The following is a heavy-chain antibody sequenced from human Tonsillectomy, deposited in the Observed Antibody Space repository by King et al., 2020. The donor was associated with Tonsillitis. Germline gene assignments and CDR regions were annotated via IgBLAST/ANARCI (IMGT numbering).Heavy chain of an antibody. CDR2: INDRGVT. D-gene: IGHD6-19*01. Sequence: VQLPQWGAGLLKPSETLSLTCVVYGEPFNGYFWSWIRQSPGKGLEWIGDINDRGVTTYNPSLRGRLAMSVDTSKSHFSLKLNSVTAADTAVYYCAGQLLAEIWFRPWGQGTPVTVSS. CDR3: AGQLLAEIWFRP. V-gene: IGHV4-34*01. CDR1: GEPFNGYF. J-gene: IGHJ5*01.